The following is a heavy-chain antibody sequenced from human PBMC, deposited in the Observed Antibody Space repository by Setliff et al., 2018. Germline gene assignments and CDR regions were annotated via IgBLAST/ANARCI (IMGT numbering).Heavy chain of an antibody. CDR2: IIPLLGLP. Sequence: AEQVSYKASGDSFSSHVITWVRQAPGQGFEWMGGIIPLLGLPNYAQKFQGRVTINEDKSTNTVYMEVTSLRSADTAVYYCARVRYRGDRAHKGGPRHAFDVWGQGTLVTVSS. CDR1: GDSFSSHV. D-gene: IGHD2-2*01. V-gene: IGHV1-69*10. CDR3: ARVRYRGDRAHKGGPRHAFDV. J-gene: IGHJ3*01.